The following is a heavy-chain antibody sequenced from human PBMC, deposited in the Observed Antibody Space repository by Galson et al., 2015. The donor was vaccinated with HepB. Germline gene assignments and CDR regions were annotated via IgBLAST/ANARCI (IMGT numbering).Heavy chain of an antibody. V-gene: IGHV1-18*01. J-gene: IGHJ6*03. CDR2: ISAYNGNT. CDR3: ARWITMVQAPGVDYYYYYMDV. D-gene: IGHD3-10*01. Sequence: SVKVSCKASGYTFTSYGISWVRQAPGQGLEWMGWISAYNGNTNYAQKLQGRVTMTTDTSTSTAYMELRSLRSDDTAVYYCARWITMVQAPGVDYYYYYMDVWGKGTTVTVSS. CDR1: GYTFTSYG.